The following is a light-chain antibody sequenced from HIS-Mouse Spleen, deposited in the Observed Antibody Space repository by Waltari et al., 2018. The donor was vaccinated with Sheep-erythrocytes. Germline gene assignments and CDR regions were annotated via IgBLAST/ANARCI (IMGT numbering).Light chain of an antibody. J-gene: IGKJ2*01. CDR1: QGISSW. CDR2: AAS. V-gene: IGKV1-12*01. Sequence: DIQMTQSPSSVSASVGDRVTITCRASQGISSWLAWYQKKPGKAPKLLIYAASSLQSGVPSRFSGSGSGTDFTLTINSLQPEDFATYYCQQANSFPYTFGQGTKLEIK. CDR3: QQANSFPYT.